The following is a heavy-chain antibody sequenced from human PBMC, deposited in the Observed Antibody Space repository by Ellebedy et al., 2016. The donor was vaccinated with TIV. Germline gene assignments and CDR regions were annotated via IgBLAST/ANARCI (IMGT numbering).Heavy chain of an antibody. J-gene: IGHJ4*02. CDR3: ARGGRGFIYGPPDY. Sequence: GESLKISCAVSGFTFSSYDMHWVRQPQGKGLEWVSAISYGGDPYYPGSVKGRFTISRENAKNSLFLQMNSLRAGDTAVYYCARGGRGFIYGPPDYWGQGTLVTVSS. CDR1: GFTFSSYD. CDR2: ISYGGDP. D-gene: IGHD5-18*01. V-gene: IGHV3-13*05.